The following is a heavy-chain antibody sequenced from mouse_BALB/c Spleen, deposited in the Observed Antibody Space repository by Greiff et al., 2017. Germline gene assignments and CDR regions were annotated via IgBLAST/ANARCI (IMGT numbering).Heavy chain of an antibody. D-gene: IGHD1-1*01. CDR3: ANYYGSSYGFAY. CDR1: GYSITSDYA. Sequence: EVQLKESGPGLVKPSQSLSLTCTVTGYSITSDYAWNWIRQFPGNKLEWMGYISYSGSTSYNPSLKSRISITRDTSKNQFFLQLNSVTTEDTATYYCANYYGSSYGFAYWGQGTLVTVSA. CDR2: ISYSGST. J-gene: IGHJ3*01. V-gene: IGHV3-2*02.